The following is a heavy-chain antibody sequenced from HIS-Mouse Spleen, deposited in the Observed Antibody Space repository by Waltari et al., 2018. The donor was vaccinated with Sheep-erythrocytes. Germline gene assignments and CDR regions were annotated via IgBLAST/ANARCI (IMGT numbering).Heavy chain of an antibody. D-gene: IGHD6-6*01. Sequence: EVQLVVSGGGLVQPGGSLGLSWAASGFPFSSYWMSWVRQAPGKGLEWVANIKQDGSEKYYVDSVKGRFTISRDNAKNSLYLQMNSLRAEDTAVYYCARTSSSSDYFDYWGQGTLVTVSS. J-gene: IGHJ4*02. CDR2: IKQDGSEK. CDR1: GFPFSSYW. V-gene: IGHV3-7*01. CDR3: ARTSSSSDYFDY.